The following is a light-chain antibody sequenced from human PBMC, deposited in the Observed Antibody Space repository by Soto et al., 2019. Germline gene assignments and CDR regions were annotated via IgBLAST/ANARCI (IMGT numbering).Light chain of an antibody. CDR3: QQRAGSST. J-gene: IGKJ5*01. CDR1: QSVSNQ. Sequence: EIVLTQSPVTLSLSPGERATLSCRASQSVSNQLAWYQQKPGQAPRLLIYDASRRVTGIPARFSGSGSGTDFTLTLSSLEPEDSAVYYCQQRAGSSTFGQGTRLEIK. V-gene: IGKV3-11*01. CDR2: DAS.